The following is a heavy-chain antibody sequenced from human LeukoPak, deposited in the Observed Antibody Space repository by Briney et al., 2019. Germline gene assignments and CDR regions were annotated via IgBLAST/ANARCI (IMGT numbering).Heavy chain of an antibody. CDR1: GYTFTSYW. V-gene: IGHV5-51*01. CDR2: IYPGDSDT. Sequence: GESLKISCKGSGYTFTSYWIGWVRQMPGKGLEWMGIIYPGDSDTRYSPSFQGHVTISADKSISTAYLQWSSLKASDTAMYYCARHPRDSSQNFYYYMDVWGKGTTVTVSS. D-gene: IGHD3-22*01. J-gene: IGHJ6*03. CDR3: ARHPRDSSQNFYYYMDV.